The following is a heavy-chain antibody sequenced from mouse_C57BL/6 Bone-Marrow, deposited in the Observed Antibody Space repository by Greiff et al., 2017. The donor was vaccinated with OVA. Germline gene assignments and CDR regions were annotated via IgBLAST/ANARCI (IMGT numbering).Heavy chain of an antibody. J-gene: IGHJ4*01. D-gene: IGHD1-1*01. CDR1: GYSITSGYY. CDR3: ALGSLYAMDY. CDR2: ISYDGSN. V-gene: IGHV3-6*01. Sequence: EVKVEESGPGLVKPSQSLSLTCSVTGYSITSGYYWNWIRQFPGNKLEWMGYISYDGSNNYNPSLKNRISITRDTSKNQFFLKLNSVTTEDTATYYCALGSLYAMDYWGQGTSVTVSS.